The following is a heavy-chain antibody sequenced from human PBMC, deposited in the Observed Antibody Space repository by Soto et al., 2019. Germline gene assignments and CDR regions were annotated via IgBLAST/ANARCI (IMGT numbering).Heavy chain of an antibody. CDR2: ISTSGSPA. Sequence: QVHLVESGGGLVKPGGSLRLSCTVYGFAFRHNYLTWIRQAPGKGLEWLSNISTSGSPAYYADSVKGRFTISTDNAKKSLYLQMDSLRAEDTGVYYCATGGIYYEAWGQGTLVTVSS. CDR3: ATGGIYYEA. CDR1: GFAFRHNY. J-gene: IGHJ5*02. V-gene: IGHV3-11*01. D-gene: IGHD1-26*01.